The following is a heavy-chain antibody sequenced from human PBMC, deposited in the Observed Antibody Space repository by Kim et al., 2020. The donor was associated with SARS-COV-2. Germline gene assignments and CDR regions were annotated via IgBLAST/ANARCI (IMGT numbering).Heavy chain of an antibody. J-gene: IGHJ4*02. CDR3: ARGKLTSPYCSSTSCYNHRGRSGYYGGFDY. V-gene: IGHV4-34*01. CDR1: GGSFSGYY. Sequence: SETLSLTCAVYGGSFSGYYWSWIRQPPGKGLEWIGEINHSGSTNYNPSLKSRVTISVDTSKNQFSLKLSSVTAADTAVYYCARGKLTSPYCSSTSCYNHRGRSGYYGGFDYWGQGTLVTVSS. CDR2: INHSGST. D-gene: IGHD2-2*02.